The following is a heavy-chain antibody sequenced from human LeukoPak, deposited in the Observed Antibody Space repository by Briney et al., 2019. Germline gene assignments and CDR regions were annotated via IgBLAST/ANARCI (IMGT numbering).Heavy chain of an antibody. D-gene: IGHD3-3*01. CDR1: GGSFSGYY. CDR3: ARGYYDVWSGYYTGWFDP. CDR2: INHSGST. Sequence: SETLSLTCAVYGGSFSGYYWSWIRQPPGKGLEWIGEINHSGSTNYNPSLKSRVTISVDTSKNQFSLKLSSVTAADTAVYYCARGYYDVWSGYYTGWFDPWGQGTLVTVSS. J-gene: IGHJ5*02. V-gene: IGHV4-34*01.